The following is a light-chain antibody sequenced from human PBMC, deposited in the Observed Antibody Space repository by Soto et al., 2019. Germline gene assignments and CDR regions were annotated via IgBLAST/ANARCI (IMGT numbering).Light chain of an antibody. CDR3: QSYASSLTTFV. CDR1: SSNIGAEYD. Sequence: QSALTQPLSVAGAPGQRFAISCTGSSSNIGAEYDVHWYQQLPGTAPKRLIYGDNNRPSGVPDRFSGSKSGTSASLAITGLQPEDEADYYCQSYASSLTTFVFGTGTKVTVL. V-gene: IGLV1-40*01. CDR2: GDN. J-gene: IGLJ1*01.